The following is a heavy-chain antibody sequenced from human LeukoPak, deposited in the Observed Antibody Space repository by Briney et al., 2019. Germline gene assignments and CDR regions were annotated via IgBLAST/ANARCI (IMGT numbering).Heavy chain of an antibody. CDR3: AKGMVRGVIIKVLDY. CDR1: GFTFSSYA. CDR2: ISGSGGST. Sequence: GGSLRLSCAASGFTFSSYAMSWVRQAPGKGLEWVSAISGSGGSTYYADSVKGRFTISRDNSKNTLYLQMNSLRAEDTAVYYCAKGMVRGVIIKVLDYWGQGTLVTVSS. V-gene: IGHV3-23*01. D-gene: IGHD3-10*01. J-gene: IGHJ4*02.